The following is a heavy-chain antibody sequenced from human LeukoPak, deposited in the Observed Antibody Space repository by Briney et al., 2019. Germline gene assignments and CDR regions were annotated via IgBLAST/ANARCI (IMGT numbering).Heavy chain of an antibody. V-gene: IGHV3-30*18. CDR1: GFTFSSYG. CDR3: AKGGRWLQFKKGTPIDY. Sequence: PGGSLRLSCAASGFTFSSYGMHWVRQAPGKGLEWVAVISYDGSNKYCADSVKGRFTISRDNSKNTLYLQMNSLRAEDTAVYYCAKGGRWLQFKKGTPIDYWGQGTLVTVSS. J-gene: IGHJ4*02. CDR2: ISYDGSNK. D-gene: IGHD5-24*01.